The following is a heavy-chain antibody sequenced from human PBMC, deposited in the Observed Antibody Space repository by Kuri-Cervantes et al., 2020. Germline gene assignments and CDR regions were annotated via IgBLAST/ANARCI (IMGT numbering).Heavy chain of an antibody. CDR3: AKGDIPGDN. J-gene: IGHJ4*02. CDR1: GFTFDDYA. D-gene: IGHD2-15*01. Sequence: LSLTCAASGFTFDDYAMHWVRQAPGKGLEWVSGISWNSGSIGYADSVKGRFTISRDNAKNTLYLQMNSLRAEDTAVYYCAKGDIPGDNWGQGTLVTVSS. CDR2: ISWNSGSI. V-gene: IGHV3-9*01.